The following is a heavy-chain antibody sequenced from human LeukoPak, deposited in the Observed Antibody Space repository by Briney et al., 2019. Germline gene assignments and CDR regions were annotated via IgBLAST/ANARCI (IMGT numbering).Heavy chain of an antibody. V-gene: IGHV5-51*06. CDR3: ARTRSSRGSQYDY. CDR1: GYSFSSNW. Sequence: GGSLKISCKGSGYSFSSNWIGWVRQMPGKGLEWMGIIYPGDSDTRYSPSFQGQVTISADKSISIAYLQWSSLKASDTGMYYCARTRSSRGSQYDYWGQGTLVTVSS. CDR2: IYPGDSDT. J-gene: IGHJ4*02. D-gene: IGHD1-26*01.